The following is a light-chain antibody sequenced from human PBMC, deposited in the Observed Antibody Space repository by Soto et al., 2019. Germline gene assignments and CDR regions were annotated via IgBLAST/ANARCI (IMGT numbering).Light chain of an antibody. CDR3: QQCSSSPRT. J-gene: IGKJ1*01. CDR2: GAS. CDR1: QSVSNDF. Sequence: EIVLTQSPGILSLCPGERATLSCRASQSVSNDFLAWYQQKPGQAPRLLIYGASSRATGIPDRFSGGGSGTDFNLTITRLEREDSAVYYCQQCSSSPRTFGQGTKVDI. V-gene: IGKV3-20*01.